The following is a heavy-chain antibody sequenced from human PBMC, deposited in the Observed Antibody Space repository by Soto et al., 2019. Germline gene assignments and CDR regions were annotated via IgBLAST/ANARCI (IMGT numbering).Heavy chain of an antibody. CDR3: ARGGSSDWLRLFHQ. D-gene: IGHD6-25*01. V-gene: IGHV4-4*02. CDR2: IYHSGST. CDR1: GASISTTNW. Sequence: SETLSLTCAVSGASISTTNWWTWVRRPPGKGLEWIGEIYHSGSTNYNPSLKSRVTISVDKSKNQFSLKLDSVTAADTAVYYCARGGSSDWLRLFHQWGQGTLVTVSS. J-gene: IGHJ1*01.